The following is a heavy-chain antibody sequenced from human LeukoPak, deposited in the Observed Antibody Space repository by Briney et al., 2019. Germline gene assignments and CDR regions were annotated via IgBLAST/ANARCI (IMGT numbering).Heavy chain of an antibody. D-gene: IGHD1-26*01. Sequence: HAGGSLRLSCAASGFTFDNYAMTWVRQAPGKGLEGVSSISKRGGSTYYADSVKGRFTISRDSSKNTLHLQMNTLRAEDTAVYYCAKDLLLYSGSYSVYDYWGQGTLVTVSS. V-gene: IGHV3-23*01. J-gene: IGHJ4*02. CDR3: AKDLLLYSGSYSVYDY. CDR1: GFTFDNYA. CDR2: ISKRGGST.